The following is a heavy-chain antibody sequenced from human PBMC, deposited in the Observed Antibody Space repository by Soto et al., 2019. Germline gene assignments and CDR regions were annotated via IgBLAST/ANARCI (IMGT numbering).Heavy chain of an antibody. J-gene: IGHJ5*02. CDR2: IYYSGST. V-gene: IGHV4-59*01. CDR1: GGSISSYY. Sequence: PSETLSLTCTVSGGSISSYYWSWIRQPPGKGLEWIGYIYYSGSTNYNPSLKSRVTISVDTPKNQFSLKLSSVTAADTAVYYCARVENYYDSSGYYRWFDPWGQGTLVTVSS. D-gene: IGHD3-22*01. CDR3: ARVENYYDSSGYYRWFDP.